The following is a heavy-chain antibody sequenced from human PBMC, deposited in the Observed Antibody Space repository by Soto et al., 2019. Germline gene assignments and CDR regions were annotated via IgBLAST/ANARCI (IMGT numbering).Heavy chain of an antibody. Sequence: QVQLVESGGGVVQPGRSLRLSCAASGFTFSSYGMHWVRQAPGKGLEWVAVIWYDGSNKYYADSVKGRFTISRDNSKNTLYLQMNSLRAEDTAVYYCARDQYCSSTSCYASYYDYYYYMDVWGKGTTVTVSS. V-gene: IGHV3-33*01. CDR3: ARDQYCSSTSCYASYYDYYYYMDV. D-gene: IGHD2-2*01. J-gene: IGHJ6*03. CDR2: IWYDGSNK. CDR1: GFTFSSYG.